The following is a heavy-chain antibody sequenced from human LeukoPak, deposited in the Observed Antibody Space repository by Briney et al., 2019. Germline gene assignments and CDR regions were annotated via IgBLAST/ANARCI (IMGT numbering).Heavy chain of an antibody. V-gene: IGHV4-34*01. CDR2: INHSGST. J-gene: IGHJ4*02. D-gene: IGHD6-19*01. Sequence: SETLSLTCAVYGGSFSGYYWSWIRQPPGKGLEWIGEINHSGSTNYNPSLKSRVTISVDTSKNQFSLKLSSVTAADTAVYYCARDWGSGWVDYWGQGTLVTVSS. CDR1: GGSFSGYY. CDR3: ARDWGSGWVDY.